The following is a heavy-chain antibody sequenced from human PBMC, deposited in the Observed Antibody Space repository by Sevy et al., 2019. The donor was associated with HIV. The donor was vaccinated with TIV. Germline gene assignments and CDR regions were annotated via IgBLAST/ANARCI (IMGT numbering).Heavy chain of an antibody. CDR2: VRYDGGNE. J-gene: IGHJ6*02. D-gene: IGHD1-26*01. V-gene: IGHV3-30*02. Sequence: GGSLRLSCAASGFTFRSYDMHWVRQAPGKGLEWVAIVRYDGGNEQYADSVKGRFTISRDNSRNTLHLQMNSLRAEDTAVYFCAREWVSRGPLIDNYGMDVWGQGTTVTVSS. CDR3: AREWVSRGPLIDNYGMDV. CDR1: GFTFRSYD.